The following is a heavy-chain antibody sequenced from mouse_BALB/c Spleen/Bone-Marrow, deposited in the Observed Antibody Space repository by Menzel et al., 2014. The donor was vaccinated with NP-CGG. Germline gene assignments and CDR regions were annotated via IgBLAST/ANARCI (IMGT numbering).Heavy chain of an antibody. J-gene: IGHJ3*01. CDR3: TRDDGSFAY. V-gene: IGHV1-69*02. CDR2: IYPSDRYT. CDR1: GYTFTSYW. D-gene: IGHD2-3*01. Sequence: VQLQQSGAELVRPGASVKLSCKASGYTFTSYWINWVKQRPGQGLEWIGNIYPSDRYTNYNQKFKDKATLTVDKSSSTAYMQLSSPTSEDSAVYYCTRDDGSFAYWGQGTLVTVSA.